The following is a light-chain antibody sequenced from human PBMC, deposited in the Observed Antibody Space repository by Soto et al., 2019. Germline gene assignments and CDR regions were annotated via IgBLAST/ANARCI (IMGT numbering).Light chain of an antibody. CDR1: QGISSY. V-gene: IGKV1-8*01. Sequence: ALRMTQSPSSFSASTGDRVTITCRASQGISSYLAWYQQKPGKAPKRLIFAASTLQSGVPSRFSGSGSGTDFTLTIGCLQSEDFATYYCQQYYSYPWTFGLGTKVEIK. CDR2: AAS. J-gene: IGKJ1*01. CDR3: QQYYSYPWT.